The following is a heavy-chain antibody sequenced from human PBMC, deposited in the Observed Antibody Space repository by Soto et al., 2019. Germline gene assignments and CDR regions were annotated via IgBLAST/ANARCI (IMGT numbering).Heavy chain of an antibody. CDR1: GFTFSSYG. V-gene: IGHV3-30*18. CDR2: ISYDGSNK. D-gene: IGHD1-26*01. CDR3: AKAEVGATYYYYGMDV. J-gene: IGHJ6*02. Sequence: GGSLRLSCAASGFTFSSYGMHWVRQAPGKGLEWVAVISYDGSNKYYADSVKGRFTISRDNSKNTLYLQMNSLRAEDTAVYYCAKAEVGATYYYYGMDVWGQGTTVTVSS.